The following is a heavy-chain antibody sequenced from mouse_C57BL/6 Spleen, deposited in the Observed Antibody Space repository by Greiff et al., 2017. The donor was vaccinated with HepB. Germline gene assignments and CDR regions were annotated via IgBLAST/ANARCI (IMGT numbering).Heavy chain of an antibody. CDR1: GFTFSSYA. Sequence: EVQLQQSGGGLVKPGGSLKLSCAASGFTFSSYAMSWVRQTPEKRLEWVATISDGGSYTYYPDNVKGRFTISRDNAKNNLYLQMSHLKSEDTAMYYCARAPYHTGFAYWGQGTLVTVSA. V-gene: IGHV5-4*01. J-gene: IGHJ3*01. D-gene: IGHD1-1*01. CDR3: ARAPYHTGFAY. CDR2: ISDGGSYT.